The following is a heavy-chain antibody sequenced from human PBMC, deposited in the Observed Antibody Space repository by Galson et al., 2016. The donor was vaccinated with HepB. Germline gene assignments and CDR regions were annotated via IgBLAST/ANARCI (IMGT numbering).Heavy chain of an antibody. CDR3: AKASLFGVVVHGNWFDP. Sequence: SLRLSCAASGFTFSSYAMTWVRQGPGKGLEWVSTISASGGGTHFADSVKGRFTISRDNFKNTVYLQMNSLRAEDTAVYYCAKASLFGVVVHGNWFDPWGQGVLVTVSS. CDR1: GFTFSSYA. D-gene: IGHD3-3*01. J-gene: IGHJ5*02. V-gene: IGHV3-23*01. CDR2: ISASGGGT.